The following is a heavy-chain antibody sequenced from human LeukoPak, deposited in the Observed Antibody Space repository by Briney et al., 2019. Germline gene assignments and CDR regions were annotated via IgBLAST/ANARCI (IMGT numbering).Heavy chain of an antibody. CDR1: GFTFESYG. J-gene: IGHJ1*01. CDR2: INWNSNSI. D-gene: IGHD3-10*01. V-gene: IGHV3-9*01. Sequence: GGSLRLSCAASGFTFESYGMHWVRQVPGKGLEWVSGINWNSNSIGYGDSVRGRFTISRDNAKNSLYLQMNNLRAEDTALYYCTREEYYNEGDLQHWGQGSLVTVSS. CDR3: TREEYYNEGDLQH.